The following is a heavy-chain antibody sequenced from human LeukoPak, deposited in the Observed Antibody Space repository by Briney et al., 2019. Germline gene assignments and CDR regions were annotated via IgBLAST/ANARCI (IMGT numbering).Heavy chain of an antibody. Sequence: GGSLRLSCAASGFTVSSNYMSWVRQAPGKGLEWVSVIYSGGSTYYADSVKGRFTISRDNAKNSLYLQMNSLRAEDTAVYYCARDPPTYYDFWSGYYTGLVSDYWGQGTLVTVSS. V-gene: IGHV3-53*01. D-gene: IGHD3-3*01. J-gene: IGHJ4*02. CDR1: GFTVSSNY. CDR2: IYSGGST. CDR3: ARDPPTYYDFWSGYYTGLVSDY.